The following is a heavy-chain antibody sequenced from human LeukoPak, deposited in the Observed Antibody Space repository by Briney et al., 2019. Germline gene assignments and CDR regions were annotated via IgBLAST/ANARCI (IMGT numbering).Heavy chain of an antibody. J-gene: IGHJ4*02. CDR1: GGPISSGGYY. Sequence: SETLSLTCTVSGGPISSGGYYWSWIRQHPGKGLEWIGYIYYSGSTYYNPSLKSRVTISVDTSKNQFSLKLSSVTAADTAVYYCARGLGSYYTYWGQGTLVTVSS. D-gene: IGHD1-26*01. CDR2: IYYSGST. CDR3: ARGLGSYYTY. V-gene: IGHV4-31*03.